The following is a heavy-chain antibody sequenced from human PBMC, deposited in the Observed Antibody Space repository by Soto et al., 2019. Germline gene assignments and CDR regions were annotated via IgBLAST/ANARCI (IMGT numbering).Heavy chain of an antibody. Sequence: QVQLVQSGAEERKPGASVKVSCKASGYTFSTYAMHWVRRAPGQSLEWMGWFNGGNGNIKYSQKFEGRVTITTDTAASTAYMELNMLRSEDTAVYYCARGNVRGGCLDYLGQGTLVSVSS. CDR2: FNGGNGNI. CDR1: GYTFSTYA. J-gene: IGHJ4*02. D-gene: IGHD3-10*01. V-gene: IGHV1-3*05. CDR3: ARGNVRGGCLDY.